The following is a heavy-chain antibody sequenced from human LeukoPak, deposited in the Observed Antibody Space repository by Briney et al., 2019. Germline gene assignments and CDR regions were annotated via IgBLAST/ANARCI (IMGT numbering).Heavy chain of an antibody. CDR2: IYHSGST. CDR3: ARARYSGSYSERWFDP. V-gene: IGHV4-30-2*01. CDR1: GGSISSGGYS. D-gene: IGHD1-26*01. J-gene: IGHJ5*02. Sequence: PSKTLSLTCAVSGGSISSGGYSWSWIRQPPGKGLEWIGYIYHSGSTYYNPSLKSRVTISVDRSKNQFSLKLSSVAAADTAVYYCARARYSGSYSERWFDPWGQGTLVTVSS.